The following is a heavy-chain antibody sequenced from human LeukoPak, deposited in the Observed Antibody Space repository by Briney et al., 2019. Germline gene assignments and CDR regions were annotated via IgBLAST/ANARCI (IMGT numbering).Heavy chain of an antibody. CDR2: MNPNSGNT. CDR3: ARTLLGALDAFDI. D-gene: IGHD1-26*01. V-gene: IGHV1-8*01. CDR1: GYTFTSYD. J-gene: IGHJ3*02. Sequence: ASVKVSCKASGYTFTSYDINWVRQATGQGLEWMGWMNPNSGNTGYAQKFQGRITMTRNTSISTAYMELSSLRSEDTAVYYCARTLLGALDAFDIWGQGTMVTVSS.